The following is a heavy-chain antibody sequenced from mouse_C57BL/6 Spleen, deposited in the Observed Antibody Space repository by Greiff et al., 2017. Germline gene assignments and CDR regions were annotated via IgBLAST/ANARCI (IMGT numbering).Heavy chain of an antibody. V-gene: IGHV1-18*01. Sequence: EVQLQQSGPELVKPGASVTIPCKASGYTFTDYNMDWVKQSHGKSLEWIGDINPNNGGTIYNQKFKGKATLTVDKSSSTAYMELRSLTSEDTAVYYCARGGYYAMDYWGQGTSVTVSS. CDR1: GYTFTDYN. CDR2: INPNNGGT. CDR3: ARGGYYAMDY. J-gene: IGHJ4*01.